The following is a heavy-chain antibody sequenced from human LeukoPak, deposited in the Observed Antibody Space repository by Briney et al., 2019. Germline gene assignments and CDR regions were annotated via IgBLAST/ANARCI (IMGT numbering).Heavy chain of an antibody. CDR2: IYYTGAT. D-gene: IGHD6-13*01. CDR1: GGSIGNNY. V-gene: IGHV4-59*08. J-gene: IGHJ2*01. Sequence: SETLSLTCTVSGGSIGNNYWTWIRQPPGKGLEYIGYIYYTGATNYNPSLKSRVTISVDTSKSQFSLKLSSVTAADTAVYFCAKGSASSWYLLSFWYFDLWGRGTLVTVSS. CDR3: AKGSASSWYLLSFWYFDL.